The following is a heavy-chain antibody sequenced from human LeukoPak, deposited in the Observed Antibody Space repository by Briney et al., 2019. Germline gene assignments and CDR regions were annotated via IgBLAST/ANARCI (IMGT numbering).Heavy chain of an antibody. Sequence: ASVTVSCTASGYTFTSYYMHWVRQAPGQGLEWMGIINPSGGSTSYAQKFQGRVTMTRGTSTSTVYMELSSLRSEDTAVYYCARDVDTAMSLRYWGQGTLVTVSS. D-gene: IGHD5-18*01. CDR3: ARDVDTAMSLRY. CDR2: INPSGGST. J-gene: IGHJ4*02. V-gene: IGHV1-46*01. CDR1: GYTFTSYY.